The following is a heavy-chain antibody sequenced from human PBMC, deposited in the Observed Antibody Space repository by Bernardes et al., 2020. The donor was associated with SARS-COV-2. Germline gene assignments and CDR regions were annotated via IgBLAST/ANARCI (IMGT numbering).Heavy chain of an antibody. J-gene: IGHJ4*02. Sequence: SETLSPTCTVSGGSIRSSYWSWIRQPAGPGLEWIGRIYTSGSTHYNPSLKSRVTMSVDTSKNQFSLKLSSVTAADTAVYYCARDSDYWGQGTLVTGSS. CDR3: ARDSDY. CDR2: IYTSGST. CDR1: GGSIRSSY. V-gene: IGHV4-4*07.